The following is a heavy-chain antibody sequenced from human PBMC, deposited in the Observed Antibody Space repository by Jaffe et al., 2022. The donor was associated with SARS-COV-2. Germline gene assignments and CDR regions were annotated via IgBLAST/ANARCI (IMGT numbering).Heavy chain of an antibody. J-gene: IGHJ6*03. Sequence: QVQLVESGGGLVKPGESLRLSCAASGFTFSDYYMSWIRQAPGKGLEWVSFISTSGSTIYYPDSVKGRFTISRDNAKSSLYLQMNSLRAEDTAVYYCARRTYQPASSRSYMDVWGKGTTVTVSS. V-gene: IGHV3-11*01. CDR3: ARRTYQPASSRSYMDV. CDR1: GFTFSDYY. D-gene: IGHD3-16*02. CDR2: ISTSGSTI.